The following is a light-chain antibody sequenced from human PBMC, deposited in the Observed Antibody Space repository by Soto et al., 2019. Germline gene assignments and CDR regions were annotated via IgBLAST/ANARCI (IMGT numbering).Light chain of an antibody. J-gene: IGKJ4*01. CDR3: QQRYDWPLT. Sequence: EMGLTQSPATLSLSPGERATLSCRASQTVGNSLAWYQQKRGQAPRLLINDASNRATGIPGRFSGSGSGTDFTLTISSLEPEDFAVYYCQQRYDWPLTFGGGTKVEIK. V-gene: IGKV3-11*01. CDR2: DAS. CDR1: QTVGNS.